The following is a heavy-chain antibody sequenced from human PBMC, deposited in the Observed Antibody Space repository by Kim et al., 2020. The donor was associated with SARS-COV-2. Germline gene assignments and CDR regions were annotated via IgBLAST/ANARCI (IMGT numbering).Heavy chain of an antibody. D-gene: IGHD5-18*01. CDR2: ISYDGSNK. CDR3: AKDIMDGEKAMVNYYYFGVDV. V-gene: IGHV3-30*18. CDR1: GFTFSRYG. Sequence: GGSLRLSCAASGFTFSRYGMHWVRQAPGKGLEWVAVISYDGSNKYYADSVKGRFTISRDNSKNKLYLEINSLRAEDTTEYYCAKDIMDGEKAMVNYYYFGVDVWGQGATVSVSS. J-gene: IGHJ6*02.